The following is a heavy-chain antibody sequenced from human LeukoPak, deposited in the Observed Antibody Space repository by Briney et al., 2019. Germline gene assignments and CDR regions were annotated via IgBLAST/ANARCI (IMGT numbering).Heavy chain of an antibody. J-gene: IGHJ3*02. CDR3: ARRNYDSRASDAFDI. Sequence: PSETLSLTCTVSGGSISSSSYYWGWIRQPPGKGLEWIGSIYYSGSTYYNPSLKSRVTISVDTSKNQFSLKLSSVTAADTAVYYCARRNYDSRASDAFDIWGQATMVTVSS. CDR2: IYYSGST. V-gene: IGHV4-39*01. CDR1: GGSISSSSYY. D-gene: IGHD3-22*01.